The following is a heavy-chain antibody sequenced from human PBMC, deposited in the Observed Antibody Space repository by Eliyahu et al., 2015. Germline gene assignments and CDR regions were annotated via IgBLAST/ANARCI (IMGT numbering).Heavy chain of an antibody. V-gene: IGHV4-34*01. D-gene: IGHD2-15*01. Sequence: QVQLQQWGAGLLKASETLSLTCAVYDGSLSGYYWTWVRQSPGKGLEFIGQISHTGTSTNYNPSLKSRVVISLDAPRKQFSLTLTSVTAADTAVYFCAREGHCSGGSCRLMYGLAVWGQGTTVTVSS. CDR3: AREGHCSGGSCRLMYGLAV. J-gene: IGHJ6*02. CDR2: ISHTGTST. CDR1: DGSLSGYY.